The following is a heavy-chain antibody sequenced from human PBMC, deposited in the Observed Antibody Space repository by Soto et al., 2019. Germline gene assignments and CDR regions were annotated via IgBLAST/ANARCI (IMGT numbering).Heavy chain of an antibody. J-gene: IGHJ5*02. CDR1: GGSMSSSGHF. V-gene: IGHV4-31*03. Sequence: QVQLQESGPGLVKPSQTLSLTCTVSGGSMSSSGHFWTWIRQFPGMGLEWIGYIARSGSTKYTPSLKGRVTISSDMAEKQFSLKLDSVTAADTAVYYCGREELTGAFTWGQGTLVTVSS. CDR2: IARSGST. D-gene: IGHD7-27*01. CDR3: GREELTGAFT.